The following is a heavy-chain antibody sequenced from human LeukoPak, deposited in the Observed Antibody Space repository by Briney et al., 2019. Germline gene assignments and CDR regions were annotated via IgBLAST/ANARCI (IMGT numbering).Heavy chain of an antibody. CDR3: ARDGIAAAGQYYCYGMDV. Sequence: GGSLRLSCAASGFTFSSSWMHWVRQAPGKGLEWVAVIWYDGDNKYYADSVKGRFTISRDNSKNTLYLQMNSLRAEDTAVYYCARDGIAAAGQYYCYGMDVWGQGTTVTVSS. J-gene: IGHJ6*02. V-gene: IGHV3-33*08. CDR1: GFTFSSSW. CDR2: IWYDGDNK. D-gene: IGHD6-13*01.